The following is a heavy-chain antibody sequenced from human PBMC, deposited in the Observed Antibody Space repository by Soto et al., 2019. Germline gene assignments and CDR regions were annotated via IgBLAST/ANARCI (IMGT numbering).Heavy chain of an antibody. CDR1: GFTFRNLG. CDR2: ISSSSTTI. V-gene: IGHV3-48*01. D-gene: IGHD1-1*01. Sequence: EVQLVESGGGLVQPGGSLRLSCEASGFTFRNLGINWVRQAPGKGLEWVSHISSSSTTIYYAESVKGRFTISRDNAKNSLYLQMSSRRGEDTAVYYCATSFITTIGTTAWGQGTLVTVSS. CDR3: ATSFITTIGTTA. J-gene: IGHJ4*02.